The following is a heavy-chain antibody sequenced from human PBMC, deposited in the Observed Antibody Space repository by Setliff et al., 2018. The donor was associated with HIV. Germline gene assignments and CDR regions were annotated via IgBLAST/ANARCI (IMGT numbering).Heavy chain of an antibody. J-gene: IGHJ4*02. CDR3: ARGMGYYGTSGYYQYYFDY. CDR1: GYSFTGYY. Sequence: ASVKVSCKASGYSFTGYYIHWVRQAPGQGLEWMGWINPKSDGTNYAQKFQGWITMTRDTSISTAYMELSRLRSDDTAVYYCARGMGYYGTSGYYQYYFDYWGQGTLVTVSS. V-gene: IGHV1-2*04. D-gene: IGHD3-22*01. CDR2: INPKSDGT.